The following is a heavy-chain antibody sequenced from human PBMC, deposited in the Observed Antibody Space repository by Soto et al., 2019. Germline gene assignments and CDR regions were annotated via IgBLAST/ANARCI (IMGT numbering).Heavy chain of an antibody. J-gene: IGHJ3*02. CDR1: GYRFTTYW. Sequence: GESLKISCQGSGYRFTTYWIGWVRQMPGKGLEWMGIIYPGDSDTRYSPSFQGQVTISADKSISTAYLQWSSLKASDTAMYYCARHDSEGSPITSDAFDIWGQGTMVTVSS. CDR3: ARHDSEGSPITSDAFDI. D-gene: IGHD3-10*01. CDR2: IYPGDSDT. V-gene: IGHV5-51*01.